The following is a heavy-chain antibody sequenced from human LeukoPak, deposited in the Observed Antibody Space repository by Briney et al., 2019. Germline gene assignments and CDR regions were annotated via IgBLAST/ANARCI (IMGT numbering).Heavy chain of an antibody. V-gene: IGHV1-18*04. J-gene: IGHJ4*02. CDR1: GYTFTSYG. Sequence: ASVKVSCKASGYTFTSYGISWVRQAPGQGLEWMGWISAYNGNTNYAQKLQGRVTMTTDTSTSTAYMELRSLRSDDTAVYYCARDVGSSWYRGRGGVFDHWGQGTLVTVSS. D-gene: IGHD6-13*01. CDR3: ARDVGSSWYRGRGGVFDH. CDR2: ISAYNGNT.